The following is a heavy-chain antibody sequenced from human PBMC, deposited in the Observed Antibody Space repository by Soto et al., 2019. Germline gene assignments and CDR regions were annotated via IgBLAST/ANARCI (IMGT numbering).Heavy chain of an antibody. CDR1: GFTFSSYG. Sequence: PGGSLRLSCAASGFTFSSYGMHWVRQAPGKGLEWVAVISYDGSNKYYADSVKGRFTISRDNSKNTLYLQMNSLRAEDTAVYYCANWSGQHAFDIWGQGTMVTVSS. CDR2: ISYDGSNK. V-gene: IGHV3-30*18. J-gene: IGHJ3*02. CDR3: ANWSGQHAFDI. D-gene: IGHD3-3*01.